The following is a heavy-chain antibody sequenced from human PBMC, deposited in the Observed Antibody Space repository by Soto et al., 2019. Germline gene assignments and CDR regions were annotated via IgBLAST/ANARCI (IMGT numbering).Heavy chain of an antibody. Sequence: SETLSLTCTVSGGSISSGDYYWSWIRQPPGKGLEWIGYIYYSGSTYYNPSLKSRVTISVDTSKNQFSLKLSSVTAADTAVYYCARWADSGSYFDYWGQGTLVTVSS. D-gene: IGHD1-26*01. CDR1: GGSISSGDYY. CDR2: IYYSGST. CDR3: ARWADSGSYFDY. J-gene: IGHJ4*02. V-gene: IGHV4-30-4*01.